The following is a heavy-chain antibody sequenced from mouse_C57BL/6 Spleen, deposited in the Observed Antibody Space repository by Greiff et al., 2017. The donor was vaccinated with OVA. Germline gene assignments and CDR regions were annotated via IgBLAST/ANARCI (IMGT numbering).Heavy chain of an antibody. CDR3: AKSYDYDVYFDY. D-gene: IGHD2-4*01. CDR1: GYSITSYY. J-gene: IGHJ2*01. CDR2: ISSSGST. Sequence: EVQLVESGPGLAKPSQTLSLTCSVTGYSITSYYWHWIRKLPGNKLEYMGYISSSGSTSYNPSHKSRISITRDTSKNQYYLHLNSVTTEDTATYYCAKSYDYDVYFDYWGQGTTLTVSS. V-gene: IGHV3-8*01.